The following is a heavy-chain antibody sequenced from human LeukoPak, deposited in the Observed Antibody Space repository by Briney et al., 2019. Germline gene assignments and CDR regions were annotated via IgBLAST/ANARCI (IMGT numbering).Heavy chain of an antibody. Sequence: GATVKISCKASGYTFTDYYMHWVQQAPGKGLEWMGRVDPEDGETIYAEKFQGRVTITADTSTDTAYMELSSLRSEDTAVYYCARDSPDCSSTSCSGGAFDYWGQGTLVTVSS. CDR1: GYTFTDYY. V-gene: IGHV1-69-2*01. J-gene: IGHJ4*02. CDR3: ARDSPDCSSTSCSGGAFDY. D-gene: IGHD2-2*01. CDR2: VDPEDGET.